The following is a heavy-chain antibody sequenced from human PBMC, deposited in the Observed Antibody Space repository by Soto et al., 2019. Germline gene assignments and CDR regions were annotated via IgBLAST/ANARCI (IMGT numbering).Heavy chain of an antibody. CDR1: GGSSSGYY. J-gene: IGHJ6*02. CDR2: INHSGST. D-gene: IGHD2-8*01. Sequence: PSETLSLTCAVYGGSSSGYYWSWIRQPPGKGLEWIGEINHSGSTNYNPSLKSRVTISVDTSKNQFSLKLSSVTAADTAVYYCARGRQRGVLMVYVKYYGMDVWGQGTTVTVSS. CDR3: ARGRQRGVLMVYVKYYGMDV. V-gene: IGHV4-34*01.